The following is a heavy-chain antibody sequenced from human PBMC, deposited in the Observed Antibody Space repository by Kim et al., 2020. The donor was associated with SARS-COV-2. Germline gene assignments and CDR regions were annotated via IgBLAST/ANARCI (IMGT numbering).Heavy chain of an antibody. CDR2: IIPILGIA. CDR1: GGTFSSYA. CDR3: ARESSASYDWAYYYYGMDV. V-gene: IGHV1-69*04. J-gene: IGHJ6*02. Sequence: SVKVSCKASGGTFSSYAISWVRQAPGQGLEWMGRIIPILGIANYAQKFQGRVTITADKSTSTAYMELSSLRSEDTAVYYCARESSASYDWAYYYYGMDVWGQGTTVTVSS. D-gene: IGHD5-12*01.